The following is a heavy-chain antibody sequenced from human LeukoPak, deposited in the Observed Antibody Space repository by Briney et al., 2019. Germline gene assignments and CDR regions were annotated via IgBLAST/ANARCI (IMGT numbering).Heavy chain of an antibody. Sequence: SVKVSCKASGGTFSSYAISWVRQAPGQGLEWMGGIIPILGAANYAQKFQGRVTITADKSTSTAYMELSSLRSEDTAVYYCARLIGYGCLYYFDYWGQGTLVTVSS. J-gene: IGHJ4*02. CDR3: ARLIGYGCLYYFDY. CDR2: IIPILGAA. V-gene: IGHV1-69*10. CDR1: GGTFSSYA. D-gene: IGHD5-18*01.